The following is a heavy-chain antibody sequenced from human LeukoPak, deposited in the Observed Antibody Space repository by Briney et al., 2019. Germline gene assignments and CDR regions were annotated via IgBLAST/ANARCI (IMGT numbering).Heavy chain of an antibody. V-gene: IGHV3-48*03. CDR1: GFTFSSYE. J-gene: IGHJ4*02. CDR3: ARGDSGSFYFDY. D-gene: IGHD1-26*01. Sequence: QPGASLRLSCAASGFTFSSYEMNWVRQAPGKGLEWVSYISSSGSTIYYADSVKGRFTISRDNAKNSLYLQMNSLRAEDTAVYYCARGDSGSFYFDYWGQGTLVTVSS. CDR2: ISSSGSTI.